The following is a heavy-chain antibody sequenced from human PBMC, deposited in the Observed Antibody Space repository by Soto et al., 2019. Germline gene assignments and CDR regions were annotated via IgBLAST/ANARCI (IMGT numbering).Heavy chain of an antibody. J-gene: IGHJ4*02. CDR1: GFTVNSDY. D-gene: IGHD3-16*01. V-gene: IGHV3-53*01. CDR2: IYNGEST. Sequence: EVQLVESGGGLIQPGGSLGLSCAASGFTVNSDYMNWIRQTPGKGLEWVAFIYNGESTHYADSVKGRFTISSDRSKNTLYLQMNSLRIEDTAVYYCARDGRGLGKLSLFEYWGQGTLVTVSS. CDR3: ARDGRGLGKLSLFEY.